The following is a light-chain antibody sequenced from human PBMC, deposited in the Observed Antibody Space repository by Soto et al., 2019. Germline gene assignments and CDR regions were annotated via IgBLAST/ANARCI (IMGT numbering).Light chain of an antibody. CDR1: SSNIGSNT. J-gene: IGLJ7*01. Sequence: QPVLTQPPSASGTPGQRVTISCSGSSSNIGSNTVNWYQQLLGTAPKLLIYSNNQRPSGVPDRFSGSKSGTSASLAISGLQSEDEADYYCAAWDDSLNGAVFGGGTQLTVL. CDR3: AAWDDSLNGAV. CDR2: SNN. V-gene: IGLV1-44*01.